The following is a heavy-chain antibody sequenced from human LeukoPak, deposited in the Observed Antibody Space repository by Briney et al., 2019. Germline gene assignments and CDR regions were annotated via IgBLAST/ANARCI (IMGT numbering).Heavy chain of an antibody. CDR2: VYHSGST. CDR1: GYSISSGYY. CDR3: ARDGRIRFPVTNWFDP. J-gene: IGHJ5*02. V-gene: IGHV4-38-2*02. D-gene: IGHD3-3*01. Sequence: SQTLSLTCTVSGYSISSGYYWGWIRQPPGKGLEWIAGVYHSGSTYYNMSLKSRVTISVDTSKNQFSLKLGSVTAADTAVYYCARDGRIRFPVTNWFDPWGQGTLVTVSS.